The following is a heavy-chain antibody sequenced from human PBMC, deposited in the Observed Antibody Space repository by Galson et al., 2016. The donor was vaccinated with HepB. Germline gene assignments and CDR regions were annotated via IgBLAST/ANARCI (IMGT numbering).Heavy chain of an antibody. CDR3: ARGAGAGY. D-gene: IGHD3-10*01. CDR2: IKQDGGEK. V-gene: IGHV3-7*03. Sequence: SLRLSCAASGFTFSNHWVTWVRQAPGKGLKWVANIKQDGGEKYYVDSVKGRFTISRDNAKNSLYLQMSNLRAEDTAVYYCARGAGAGYWGQGTLVTVSS. J-gene: IGHJ4*02. CDR1: GFTFSNHW.